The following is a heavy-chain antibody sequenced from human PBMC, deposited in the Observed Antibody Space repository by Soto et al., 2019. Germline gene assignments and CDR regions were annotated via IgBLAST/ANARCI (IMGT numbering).Heavy chain of an antibody. Sequence: GASVKVSCKASGGTFSSYTISWVRQAPGQGLEWMGRIIPILGIANYAQKFQGRVTITADKSTSTAYMELSSLRSEDTAVYYCAREFSHARDIAAPDYYWGQGTLVTVSS. CDR3: AREFSHARDIAAPDYY. J-gene: IGHJ4*02. D-gene: IGHD6-13*01. CDR1: GGTFSSYT. V-gene: IGHV1-69*04. CDR2: IIPILGIA.